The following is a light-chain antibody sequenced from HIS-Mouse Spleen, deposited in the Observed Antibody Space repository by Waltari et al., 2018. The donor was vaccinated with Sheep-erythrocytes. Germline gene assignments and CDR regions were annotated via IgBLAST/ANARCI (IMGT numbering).Light chain of an antibody. CDR3: PAWDSSTAV. CDR2: QDS. Sequence: SYDLTQPPSVSVCPGQAASITASGAHSGDNYSCWYQQKPGQSPVLVIYQDSKRPSGISERFSGSTSGNTATLTISGTQAMDEADYYCPAWDSSTAVFGGGTKLTVL. V-gene: IGLV3-1*01. CDR1: HSGDNY. J-gene: IGLJ2*01.